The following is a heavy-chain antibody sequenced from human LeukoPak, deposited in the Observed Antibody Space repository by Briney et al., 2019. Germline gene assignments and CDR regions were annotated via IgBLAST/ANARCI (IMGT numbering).Heavy chain of an antibody. CDR3: ARQTLFDY. CDR1: GGSISSYY. J-gene: IGHJ4*02. CDR2: IYYSGST. V-gene: IGHV4-59*08. Sequence: SETLSLTCTVSGGSISSYYWSWIRQPPGKGLEWIGYIYYSGSTNYNPSLKSRVTISVDTSKNQFSLKLSSVTAADTAVYYCARQTLFDYWGQGTLVTVSS.